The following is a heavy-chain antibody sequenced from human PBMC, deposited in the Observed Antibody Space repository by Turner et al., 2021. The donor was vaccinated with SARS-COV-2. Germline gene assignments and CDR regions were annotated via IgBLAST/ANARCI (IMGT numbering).Heavy chain of an antibody. V-gene: IGHV3-74*01. D-gene: IGHD5-18*01. CDR1: GFPFSTYW. CDR2: MSPDGTIT. J-gene: IGHJ4*02. CDR3: ARGGSSGYSYGFY. Sequence: EVQLVQSGVGFVQPGGSLRLSCAASGFPFSTYWMHWVRQDPGGGLVWVSRMSPDGTITTHADSVKGRFTISRDNAKNTLYLQVNSLRAEDTALYYCARGGSSGYSYGFYWGQGTLVTVSS.